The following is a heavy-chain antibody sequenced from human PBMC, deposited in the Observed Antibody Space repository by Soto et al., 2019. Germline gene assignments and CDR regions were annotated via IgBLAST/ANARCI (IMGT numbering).Heavy chain of an antibody. CDR3: ARGHSTDCSNGVCSFFYNHEMDV. CDR1: GYSFTDYH. D-gene: IGHD2-8*01. J-gene: IGHJ6*02. Sequence: QVPLVQSGAEVKKPGASVRVSCKASGYSFTDYHIHWMRQAPGQGLEWLGRINPKSGGTSTAQKFQGWVTMTRDRSISTVYMELTRLRSDDTAVYFCARGHSTDCSNGVCSFFYNHEMDVWGQGTTVTVSS. V-gene: IGHV1-2*04. CDR2: INPKSGGT.